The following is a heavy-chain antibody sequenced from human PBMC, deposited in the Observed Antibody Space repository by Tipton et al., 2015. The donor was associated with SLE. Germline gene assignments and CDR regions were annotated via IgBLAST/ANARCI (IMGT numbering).Heavy chain of an antibody. V-gene: IGHV4-59*01. Sequence: TLSLTCTVSGDFSRTDYWSWIRQPPGKGLEWIGYIFYSGTTNYNPSLKSRVTLSIDTSKNQFSLRLSSVAAADTAVYYCARGGILTGYYTRGYYYMDVWGKGTTVTVSS. CDR1: GDFSRTDY. D-gene: IGHD3-9*01. CDR2: IFYSGTT. J-gene: IGHJ6*03. CDR3: ARGGILTGYYTRGYYYMDV.